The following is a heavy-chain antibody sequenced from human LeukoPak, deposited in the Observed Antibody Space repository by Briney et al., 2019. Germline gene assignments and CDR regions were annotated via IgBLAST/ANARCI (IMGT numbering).Heavy chain of an antibody. J-gene: IGHJ4*02. Sequence: GGSLRLSCAASGFTFSSYTMSWVRQAPGKGLEWVSTITTSDGNTYYADSVKGRFTVSRDNSKNTLFLQMNSLRAEDTAVYYCAKAMTEYCSGGSCYSYSIDYWGQGTLVTVSS. D-gene: IGHD2-15*01. CDR3: AKAMTEYCSGGSCYSYSIDY. V-gene: IGHV3-23*01. CDR1: GFTFSSYT. CDR2: ITTSDGNT.